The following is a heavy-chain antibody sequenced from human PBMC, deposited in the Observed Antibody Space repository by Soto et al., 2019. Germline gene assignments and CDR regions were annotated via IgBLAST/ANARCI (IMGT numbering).Heavy chain of an antibody. CDR2: IIPIFGTA. V-gene: IGHV1-69*12. CDR1: GGTFSSYA. J-gene: IGHJ6*02. Sequence: QVQLVQSGAEVKKPGSSVKVSCKASGGTFSSYAISWVRQAPGQGLEWMGGIIPIFGTANYAQKFQGRVTLTADEATSTAYMELSSLRSENAAVYYCARDIVVLAATPYYYYGLDVWGQGTTVTVSS. CDR3: ARDIVVLAATPYYYYGLDV. D-gene: IGHD2-15*01.